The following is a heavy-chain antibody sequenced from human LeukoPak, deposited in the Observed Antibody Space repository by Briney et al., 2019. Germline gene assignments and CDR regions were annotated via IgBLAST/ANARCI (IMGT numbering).Heavy chain of an antibody. V-gene: IGHV3-21*01. Sequence: GGSLRLSCAASGLTFSSHWMHWVRQAPGKGLEWVSSISSSSSYIYYADSVKGRFTISRDNAKNSLYLQMNSLRAEDTAVYYCARDFAYYDSSGYSLWGQGTLVTVSS. CDR1: GLTFSSHW. D-gene: IGHD3-22*01. CDR3: ARDFAYYDSSGYSL. CDR2: ISSSSSYI. J-gene: IGHJ4*02.